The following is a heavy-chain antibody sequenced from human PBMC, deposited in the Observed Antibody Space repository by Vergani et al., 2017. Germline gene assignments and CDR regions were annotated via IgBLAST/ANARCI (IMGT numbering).Heavy chain of an antibody. Sequence: EVQLVESGGGLVQPGGSLTLSCAASGFTFSGSAMHWVRQTSGKGLEWIGRIRDKTYNYATAYAVSVKGRFIISRDDSKKTAYLQMNSLRAEDTAVYYCARDTLGYCSSTSCSHHAFDIWGQGTMVTVSS. D-gene: IGHD2-2*01. J-gene: IGHJ3*02. CDR1: GFTFSGSA. CDR3: ARDTLGYCSSTSCSHHAFDI. V-gene: IGHV3-73*02. CDR2: IRDKTYNYAT.